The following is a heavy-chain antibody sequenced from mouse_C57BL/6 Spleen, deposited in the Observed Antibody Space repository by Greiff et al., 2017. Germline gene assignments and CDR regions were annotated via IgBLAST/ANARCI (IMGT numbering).Heavy chain of an antibody. V-gene: IGHV5-4*03. J-gene: IGHJ2*01. D-gene: IGHD3-3*01. CDR2: ISDGGSYT. Sequence: EVMLVESGGGLVKPGGSLKLSCAASGFTFSSYAMSWVRQTPEKRLEWVATISDGGSYTYYPDNVKGRFTISRDNAKNNLYLQMSHLKSEDTAMYYCARAPQGLYCFDYWGQGTTLTVSS. CDR1: GFTFSSYA. CDR3: ARAPQGLYCFDY.